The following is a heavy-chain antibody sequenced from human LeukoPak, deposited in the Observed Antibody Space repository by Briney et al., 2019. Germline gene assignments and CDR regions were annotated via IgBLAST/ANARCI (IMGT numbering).Heavy chain of an antibody. CDR3: ARGLKYWFDP. J-gene: IGHJ5*02. CDR2: VYYSGTT. V-gene: IGHV4-59*08. D-gene: IGHD4-11*01. Sequence: SETLSLTCTVSGGSITNYYRSWIRHPPGKGLEWIGYVYYSGTTNYNPSLESRVAISVDTSKNQFSLTLRSVTGADTAVYYCARGLKYWFDPWGQGTLVTVSS. CDR1: GGSITNYY.